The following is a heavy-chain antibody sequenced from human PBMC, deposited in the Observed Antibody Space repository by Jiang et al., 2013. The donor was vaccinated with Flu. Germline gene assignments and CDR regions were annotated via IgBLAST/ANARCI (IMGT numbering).Heavy chain of an antibody. CDR1: GGSISSSNW. CDR2: IYHSGST. CDR3: ARAEYSSGWYQTLYYFDY. V-gene: IGHV4-4*02. D-gene: IGHD6-19*01. Sequence: PGLVKPSGTLSLTCAVSGGSISSSNWWSWVRQPPGKGLEWIGEIYHSGSTNYNPSLKSRVTISVDKSKNQFSLKLSSVTAADTAVYYCARAEYSSGWYQTLYYFDYWGQGTLVTVSS. J-gene: IGHJ4*02.